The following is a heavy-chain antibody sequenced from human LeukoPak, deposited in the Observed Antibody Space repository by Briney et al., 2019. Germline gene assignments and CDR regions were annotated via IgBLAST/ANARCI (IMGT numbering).Heavy chain of an antibody. D-gene: IGHD2-2*01. CDR3: ARTPLPAATNWFDP. V-gene: IGHV3-48*01. CDR2: ISSSSSTI. Sequence: PGGSLRLSCAASGFTFSSYSMNWVRQAPGKGLEWVSYISSSSSTIYYADSVKGRFTISRDNAKNSLYLQMNSLRAEDTAVYYCARTPLPAATNWFDPWGQGTLVTVSS. CDR1: GFTFSSYS. J-gene: IGHJ5*02.